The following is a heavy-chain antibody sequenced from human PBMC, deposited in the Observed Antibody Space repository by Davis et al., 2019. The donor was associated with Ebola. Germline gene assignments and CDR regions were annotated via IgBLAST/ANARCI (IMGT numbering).Heavy chain of an antibody. Sequence: GESLKISCAASGLTFSRYAVTWVRQAPGKGLECVSGISGSGVTTYYADSVKGRFTISRDNSKSTLYLQMNSLRAEDTAVYYCARYAPIVVVTEYYFDYWGQGTLVTVSS. J-gene: IGHJ4*02. D-gene: IGHD2-21*02. V-gene: IGHV3-23*01. CDR2: ISGSGVTT. CDR1: GLTFSRYA. CDR3: ARYAPIVVVTEYYFDY.